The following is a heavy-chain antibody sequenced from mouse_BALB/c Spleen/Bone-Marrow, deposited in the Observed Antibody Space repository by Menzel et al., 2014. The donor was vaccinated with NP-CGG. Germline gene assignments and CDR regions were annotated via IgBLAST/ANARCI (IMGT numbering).Heavy chain of an antibody. V-gene: IGHV14-3*02. CDR3: ASYRYAWYFDV. Sequence: VQLQQSGAELVKPGASVKLSCTASGFNIKDTYMHWVKQRPEQGLEWIGRIDPANGNTKYGPEFQGKATITADTSSNTALLQLSSLTSEDAAVYYCASYRYAWYFDVWGAGTTVTVSS. CDR1: GFNIKDTY. J-gene: IGHJ1*01. CDR2: IDPANGNT. D-gene: IGHD2-14*01.